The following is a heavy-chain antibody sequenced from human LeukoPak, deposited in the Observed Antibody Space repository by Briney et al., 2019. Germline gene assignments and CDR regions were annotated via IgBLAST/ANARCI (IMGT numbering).Heavy chain of an antibody. CDR1: GFTFSSYS. CDR2: ISSSSSYI. V-gene: IGHV3-21*01. D-gene: IGHD3-3*01. J-gene: IGHJ4*02. Sequence: GGSLRLSCAASGFTFSSYSMNWVRQAPGKGLEWVSSISSSSSYIYYADSVKGRFTISRDNAKNSLYLQMNSLRAEDTAVYYCARGHYDFWSGYPVRPLDYWGQGTPVTVSS. CDR3: ARGHYDFWSGYPVRPLDY.